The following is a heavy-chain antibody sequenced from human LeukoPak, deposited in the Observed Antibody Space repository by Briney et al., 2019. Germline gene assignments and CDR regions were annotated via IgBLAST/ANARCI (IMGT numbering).Heavy chain of an antibody. J-gene: IGHJ5*02. CDR1: GGSFSCYY. Sequence: SETLSLTSAVSGGSFSCYYWSWLCQPPGKGPEWIGEINHSGSTNYNPSLKSRVTISVYTSKNQFSLNLSSVTAADTAVYYCARGRQLLLWFGELPGVWFDRWGEGTLVTVSS. V-gene: IGHV4-34*01. CDR3: ARGRQLLLWFGELPGVWFDR. D-gene: IGHD3-10*01. CDR2: INHSGST.